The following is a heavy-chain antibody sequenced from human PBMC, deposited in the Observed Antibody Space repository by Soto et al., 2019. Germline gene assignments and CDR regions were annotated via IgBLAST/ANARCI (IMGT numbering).Heavy chain of an antibody. CDR3: ARTHEYSSSLADY. CDR2: MNPNSGNT. J-gene: IGHJ4*02. D-gene: IGHD6-6*01. V-gene: IGHV1-8*01. CDR1: GYTFTSYD. Sequence: QVQLVQSGAEVKKPGASVKVSCKASGYTFTSYDINWVRQATGQGLEWMGWMNPNSGNTGYAQKFQRRATMTRNTSISTAYMELSSLRSEDTAVYYCARTHEYSSSLADYWDQGTLVTVSS.